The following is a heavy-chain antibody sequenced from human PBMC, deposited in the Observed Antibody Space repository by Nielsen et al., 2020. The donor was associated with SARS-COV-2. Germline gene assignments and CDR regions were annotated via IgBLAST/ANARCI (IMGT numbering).Heavy chain of an antibody. CDR2: IYYSGST. CDR1: GGSISSGGYY. Sequence: SETLSLTCTVSGGSISSGGYYWSWIRQHPGKGLEWIGYIYYSGSTYYNPSLKSRVTISVDTSKNQFSLKLSSVTAADRAVYYWGGGERGYCSSTSCYGMDVWGQGTTVTVSS. V-gene: IGHV4-31*03. CDR3: GGGERGYCSSTSCYGMDV. D-gene: IGHD2-2*01. J-gene: IGHJ6*02.